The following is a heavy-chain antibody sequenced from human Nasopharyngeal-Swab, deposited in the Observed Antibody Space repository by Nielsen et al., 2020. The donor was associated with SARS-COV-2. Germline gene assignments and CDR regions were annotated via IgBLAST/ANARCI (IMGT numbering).Heavy chain of an antibody. CDR2: IIPILGIA. V-gene: IGHV1-69*04. D-gene: IGHD6-6*01. CDR3: ASAPAEYRRSRGGYYYYYGMDV. J-gene: IGHJ6*02. CDR1: GGTFSSYA. Sequence: SVQVSCKASGGTFSSYAISWVRQAPGQGLEWMGRIIPILGIANYAQKFQGRVTITADKSTSTAYMERSSLRSEDTAVYYCASAPAEYRRSRGGYYYYYGMDVWGQGTTVTVSS.